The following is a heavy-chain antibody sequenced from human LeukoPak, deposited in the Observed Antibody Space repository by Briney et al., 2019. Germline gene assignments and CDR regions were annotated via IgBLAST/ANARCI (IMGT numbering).Heavy chain of an antibody. D-gene: IGHD6-13*01. V-gene: IGHV4-59*01. CDR3: ARGGSSWYADY. J-gene: IGHJ4*02. Sequence: SETLSLTCTVSGGSISSCYWSWIRQPPGKGLEWIGYMYYRGNTNYNPSLKSRVTMSVDTSNDQFSLKVSSVTAADTAVYYCARGGSSWYADYWGQGTLVTVSS. CDR1: GGSISSCY. CDR2: MYYRGNT.